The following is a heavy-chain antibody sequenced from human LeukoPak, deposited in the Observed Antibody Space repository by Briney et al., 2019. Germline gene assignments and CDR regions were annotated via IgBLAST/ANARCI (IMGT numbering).Heavy chain of an antibody. CDR3: ARETSQKGAHYMDV. Sequence: PSETLSLTCAVYGGSFSGYYWSGIRQPPGKGLEWIGEINHSGSTNYNPSLKSRVTISVDTSKNQFSLKLSSVTAADTAVYYCARETSQKGAHYMDVWGKGTTVTISS. V-gene: IGHV4-34*01. J-gene: IGHJ6*03. D-gene: IGHD3-16*01. CDR1: GGSFSGYY. CDR2: INHSGST.